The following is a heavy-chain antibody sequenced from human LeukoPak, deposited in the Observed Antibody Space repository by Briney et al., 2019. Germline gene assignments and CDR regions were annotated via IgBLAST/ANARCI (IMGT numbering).Heavy chain of an antibody. CDR3: ARYCSGVSCYSGYDY. D-gene: IGHD2-15*01. CDR2: ISTNGGGT. Sequence: GGSPRLSCAASGFTFSTYAMHWVRQTPGKGLEYVSAISTNGGGTYYANSVKGRFTISRDNSKNTLYLQMGSLRAEDMAVYYCARYCSGVSCYSGYDYWGQGTLVTVSS. J-gene: IGHJ4*02. V-gene: IGHV3-64*01. CDR1: GFTFSTYA.